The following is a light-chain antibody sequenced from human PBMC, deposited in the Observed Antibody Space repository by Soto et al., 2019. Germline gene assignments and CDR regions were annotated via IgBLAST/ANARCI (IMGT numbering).Light chain of an antibody. J-gene: IGKJ5*01. CDR2: GAS. V-gene: IGKV3-20*01. Sequence: EVVLTQSPGTLSLSPGDIATLSCRASQSVNSNSLAWYQQKPGQAPRVFIYGASTRATGIPDRFSGSGSGTDFTLTISRLEPEDVAVYYCQQQGRSWITFGQGTRLEIK. CDR1: QSVNSNS. CDR3: QQQGRSWIT.